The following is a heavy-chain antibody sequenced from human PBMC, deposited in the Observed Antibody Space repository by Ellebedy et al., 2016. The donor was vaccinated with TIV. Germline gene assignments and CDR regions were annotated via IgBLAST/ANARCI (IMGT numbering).Heavy chain of an antibody. V-gene: IGHV3-74*01. CDR2: VNSDGSST. Sequence: GESLKISXAASGFIFSDYWMHWVRQVPGKGLVWISRVNSDGSSTSYAGSVRGRFTISRDNAKNTLHLQMNSLRVDDTAVYYCVRSSDLFHSGNYDYWGRGTLLTVSS. D-gene: IGHD3-10*01. J-gene: IGHJ4*02. CDR3: VRSSDLFHSGNYDY. CDR1: GFIFSDYW.